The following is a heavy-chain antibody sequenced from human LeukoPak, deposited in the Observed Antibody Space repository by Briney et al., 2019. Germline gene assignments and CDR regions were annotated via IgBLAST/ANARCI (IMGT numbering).Heavy chain of an antibody. CDR2: LSASGIYT. Sequence: GGSLRLSCAASGFTFGNYAMNWVRQAPGKALEWVSTLSASGIYTYDADSVKGRFTISRDNSKNTLYLQMSGLRADDTAVYYCAREQLLAGYYYGMDVWGQGTTVTVSS. J-gene: IGHJ6*02. CDR3: AREQLLAGYYYGMDV. D-gene: IGHD6-19*01. V-gene: IGHV3-23*01. CDR1: GFTFGNYA.